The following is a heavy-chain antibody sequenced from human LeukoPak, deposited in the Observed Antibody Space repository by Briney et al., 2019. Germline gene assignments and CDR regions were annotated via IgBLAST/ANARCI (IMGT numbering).Heavy chain of an antibody. D-gene: IGHD2-8*02. CDR2: ISSSSSYI. J-gene: IGHJ4*02. CDR1: GFTFSNYN. Sequence: GGSLRLSCAASGFTFSNYNMNWVRQAPGKGLEWVSSISSSSSYIYYADSVKGRFTISRENTKYPLYLQMNSLRAEDTAVYYCARDSPDGTAGYWGQGTLVTLSS. CDR3: ARDSPDGTAGY. V-gene: IGHV3-21*01.